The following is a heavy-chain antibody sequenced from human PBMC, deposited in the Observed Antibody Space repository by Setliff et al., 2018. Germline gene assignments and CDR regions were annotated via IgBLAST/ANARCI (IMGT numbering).Heavy chain of an antibody. CDR3: ARDQGYCGSASCYAQLWFDP. CDR1: GGSINRDY. V-gene: IGHV4-59*12. J-gene: IGHJ5*02. D-gene: IGHD2-2*01. CDR2: IHYSGNT. Sequence: SETLSLTCSVSGGSINRDYWNWIRQPPGKGLEWLGYIHYSGNTNYNPSLKSRVTISVDTSKNQLSLKLSSVTAADTAVYYCARDQGYCGSASCYAQLWFDPWGQGTLVTVSS.